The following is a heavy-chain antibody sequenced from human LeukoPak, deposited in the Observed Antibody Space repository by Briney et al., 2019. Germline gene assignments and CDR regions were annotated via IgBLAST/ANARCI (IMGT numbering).Heavy chain of an antibody. V-gene: IGHV4-38-2*01. CDR2: IYHSGST. CDR1: GYSISSGYY. Sequence: SETLSLTCAVSGYSISSGYYWGWIRQPPGQGLEWIGSIYHSGSTYYNPSLKSRVTISVDTSKNQFSLKLSSVTAADTAVYYCARRQTESGLDYWGQGTLVTVSS. D-gene: IGHD1-26*01. J-gene: IGHJ4*02. CDR3: ARRQTESGLDY.